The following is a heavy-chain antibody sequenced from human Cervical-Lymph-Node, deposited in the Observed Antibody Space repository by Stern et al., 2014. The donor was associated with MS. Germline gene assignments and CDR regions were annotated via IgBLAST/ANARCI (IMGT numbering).Heavy chain of an antibody. V-gene: IGHV3-33*01. J-gene: IGHJ6*02. Sequence: VQLVESGGGVVQPGGSQRLSCTASGFTFEDYAMEWVRQVPGKGLELVAMIWYDGSQKYYGDSVRGRFSVSRDNSRNTLYLQMKSLSLEDTAVYYCARKIPDYYYYAMDVWGQGTTVTVSS. CDR3: ARKIPDYYYYAMDV. CDR1: GFTFEDYA. D-gene: IGHD2-2*02. CDR2: IWYDGSQK.